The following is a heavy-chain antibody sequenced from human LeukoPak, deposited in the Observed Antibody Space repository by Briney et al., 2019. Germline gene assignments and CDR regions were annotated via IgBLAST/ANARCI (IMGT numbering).Heavy chain of an antibody. V-gene: IGHV4-34*01. CDR2: INHSGST. Sequence: SETLSLTCAVYGGSFSGYYWSWIRQPPGKGLEWIGEINHSGSTNYNPSLKSRVTISVDTSKNQFSLKLSSVTAADTAVYYCARAYGPGSYITYWGQGTLVTVSS. CDR1: GGSFSGYY. D-gene: IGHD3-10*01. J-gene: IGHJ4*02. CDR3: ARAYGPGSYITY.